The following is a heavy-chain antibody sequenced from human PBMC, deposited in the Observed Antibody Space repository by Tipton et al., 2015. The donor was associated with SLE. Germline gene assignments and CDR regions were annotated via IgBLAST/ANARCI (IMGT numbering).Heavy chain of an antibody. CDR3: ARDHYGSLDY. J-gene: IGHJ4*02. V-gene: IGHV4-61*02. CDR1: GASVSSSFHQ. D-gene: IGHD3-16*01. Sequence: TLSLTCTVSGASVSSSFHQWSWIRQPAGEGLEWIGHRSGSATDNPSLKSRVTISVDTSKNQFSLKMTSVTAADTAVYYCARDHYGSLDYWGQGMLVTVSS. CDR2: RSGSA.